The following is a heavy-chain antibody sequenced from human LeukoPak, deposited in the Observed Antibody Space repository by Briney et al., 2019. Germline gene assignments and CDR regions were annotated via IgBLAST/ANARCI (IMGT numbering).Heavy chain of an antibody. CDR1: GFTFSSYS. Sequence: PGGSLRLSCAASGFTFSSYSMNWVRQAPGKGLEWVSSISSRSSYIYYADSVKGRFTISRDNAKNSLYLQMNSLRAEDTAVYYCARMWAAAAVLAPLDYWGQGTLVTVSS. CDR3: ARMWAAAAVLAPLDY. V-gene: IGHV3-21*01. CDR2: ISSRSSYI. D-gene: IGHD6-13*01. J-gene: IGHJ4*02.